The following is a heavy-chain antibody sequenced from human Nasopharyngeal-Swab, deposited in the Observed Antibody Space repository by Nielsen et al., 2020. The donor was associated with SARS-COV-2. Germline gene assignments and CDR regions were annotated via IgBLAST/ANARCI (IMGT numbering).Heavy chain of an antibody. Sequence: RQAPGKGLEWIGEVNHGGGTNYNPSLKSRVTISVDTSKNQFSLKLSSVTAADTAVYYCARDRGRGYSYGSFHYWGQGTLVTVSS. V-gene: IGHV4-34*01. D-gene: IGHD5-18*01. J-gene: IGHJ4*02. CDR3: ARDRGRGYSYGSFHY. CDR2: VNHGGGT.